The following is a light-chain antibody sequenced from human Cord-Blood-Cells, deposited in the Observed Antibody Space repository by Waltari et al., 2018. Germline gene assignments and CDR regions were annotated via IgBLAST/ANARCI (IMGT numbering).Light chain of an antibody. Sequence: QSALTQPASVSGSPGQSITISCTGTSSDVGGYNYVSWYTQHPGKAPKLMIYDVSNRPSVVSNRFSGAKSGNTASLTISLLQAEDEADYYCSSYTSSSTYVFGTVTKVTVL. J-gene: IGLJ1*01. CDR3: SSYTSSSTYV. CDR1: SSDVGGYNY. CDR2: DVS. V-gene: IGLV2-14*03.